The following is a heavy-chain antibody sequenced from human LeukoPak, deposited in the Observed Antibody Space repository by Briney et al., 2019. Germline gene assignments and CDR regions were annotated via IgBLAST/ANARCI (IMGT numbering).Heavy chain of an antibody. Sequence: GGSLRLSCAASGFTFSSYAMHWVRQAPGKGLEWVAVISYDGSNKYYADSVKGRFTIPRDNSKNTLYLQMNSLRAEDTAVYYCARGLNCGGDCYSFKGPFDYWGQGTLVTVSS. V-gene: IGHV3-30*04. CDR1: GFTFSSYA. CDR2: ISYDGSNK. CDR3: ARGLNCGGDCYSFKGPFDY. J-gene: IGHJ4*02. D-gene: IGHD2-21*02.